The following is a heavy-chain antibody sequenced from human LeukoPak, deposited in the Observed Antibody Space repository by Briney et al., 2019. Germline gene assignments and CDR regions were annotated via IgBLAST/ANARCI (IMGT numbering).Heavy chain of an antibody. V-gene: IGHV3-30*02. CDR3: AGGTVTTFDY. Sequence: GGSLRLSCEASGFTFSNCGMHWVRQAPGKGLEWVTFIRNDGTTKYYADSVKGRFTISRDNSKNTLYLQMNILRAEDTAVYYCAGGTVTTFDYWGQGTLVSVSS. D-gene: IGHD4-11*01. CDR1: GFTFSNCG. J-gene: IGHJ4*02. CDR2: IRNDGTTK.